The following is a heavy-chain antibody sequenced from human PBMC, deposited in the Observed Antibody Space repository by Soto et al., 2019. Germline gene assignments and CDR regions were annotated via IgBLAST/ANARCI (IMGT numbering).Heavy chain of an antibody. D-gene: IGHD3-3*01. Sequence: GASVKVSCKASGYTFTSYAMHWVRQAPGQRLEWMGWINAGNGNTKYSQKFQGRVTITTDTSTSTAYMELSSLRSEDTAVYYCAGVYYDFWSGYYTSTAEADYGIDVWGQGTLLTVSS. CDR1: GYTFTSYA. CDR3: AGVYYDFWSGYYTSTAEADYGIDV. CDR2: INAGNGNT. J-gene: IGHJ5*02. V-gene: IGHV1-3*01.